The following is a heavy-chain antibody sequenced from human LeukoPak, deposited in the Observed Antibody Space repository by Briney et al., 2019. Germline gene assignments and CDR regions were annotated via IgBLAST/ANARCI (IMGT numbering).Heavy chain of an antibody. CDR1: VGTFRNYA. D-gene: IGHD2-2*01. CDR3: AREGSIFPVDY. Sequence: SVTPSRHPSVGTFRNYAIIRVRQPPGQGLEWMGRIIPILGIANYTQKFQGRVTITADKSTSTAYMELSSLRSEDTAVYYCAREGSIFPVDYWGQG. V-gene: IGHV1-69*04. J-gene: IGHJ4*02. CDR2: IIPILGIA.